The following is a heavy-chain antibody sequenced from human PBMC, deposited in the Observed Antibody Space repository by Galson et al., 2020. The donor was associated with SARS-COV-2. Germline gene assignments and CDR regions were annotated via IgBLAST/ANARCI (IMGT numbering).Heavy chain of an antibody. J-gene: IGHJ2*01. Sequence: GSLRLSCAVYGGSFSGYYWSWIRQPPGKGLEWIGEINHSGSTNYNPSLKSRVTISVDTSKNQFSLKLSSVTAADTAVYYCARSGYSSSWYGRKRYFDLWGRGTLVTVSS. D-gene: IGHD6-13*01. CDR1: GGSFSGYY. CDR2: INHSGST. V-gene: IGHV4-34*01. CDR3: ARSGYSSSWYGRKRYFDL.